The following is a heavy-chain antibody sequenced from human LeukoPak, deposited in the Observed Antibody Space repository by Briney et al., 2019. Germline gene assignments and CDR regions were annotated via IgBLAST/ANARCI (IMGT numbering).Heavy chain of an antibody. D-gene: IGHD2-2*01. J-gene: IGHJ4*02. V-gene: IGHV3-43*02. CDR2: ISGDGGST. Sequence: QPGGSLRLSCAGSGFTFDDYAMHWVRQAPGKGLEWVSLISGDGGSTYYADSVKGRFTISRDNSKNSLYLQMNSLRTEDTALYYCAKVGRYCSSTSCSLPFDYWGQGTLVTVSS. CDR1: GFTFDDYA. CDR3: AKVGRYCSSTSCSLPFDY.